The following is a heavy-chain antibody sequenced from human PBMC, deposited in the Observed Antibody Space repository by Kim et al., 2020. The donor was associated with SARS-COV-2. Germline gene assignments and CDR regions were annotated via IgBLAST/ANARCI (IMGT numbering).Heavy chain of an antibody. Sequence: SETLSLTCTVSGGSISSSSYYWGWIRQPPGKGLEWIGSIYYSGSTYYNPSLKSRVTISVDTSKNQFSLKLSSVTAADTAVYYCARGVVVITRRVAADAFDIWGQGTMVTVSS. V-gene: IGHV4-39*01. CDR2: IYYSGST. CDR3: ARGVVVITRRVAADAFDI. J-gene: IGHJ3*02. D-gene: IGHD3-22*01. CDR1: GGSISSSSYY.